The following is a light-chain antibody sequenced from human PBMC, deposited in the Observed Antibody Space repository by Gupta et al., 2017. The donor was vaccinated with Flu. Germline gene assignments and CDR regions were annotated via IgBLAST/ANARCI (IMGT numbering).Light chain of an antibody. CDR3: LLDVGTGGNYV. CDR2: KKN. CDR1: SGSVSTSNY. Sequence: VTITCGWSSGSVSTSNYSSWYQQNPGQAPRRLIYKKNIRSSGVPDRFSGSIFGSKAAVTITGAQAEDEAVYYCLLDVGTGGNYVFGTGTKVTVL. J-gene: IGLJ1*01. V-gene: IGLV8-61*01.